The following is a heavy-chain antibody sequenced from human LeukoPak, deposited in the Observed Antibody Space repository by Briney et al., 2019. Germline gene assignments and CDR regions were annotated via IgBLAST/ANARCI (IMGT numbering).Heavy chain of an antibody. CDR3: AKSPAGYFDWPTLGY. V-gene: IGHV3-20*04. CDR1: GFTFDDYG. J-gene: IGHJ4*02. D-gene: IGHD3-9*01. Sequence: AGGSLRLSCAASGFTFDDYGMSWVRQAPGKGLEWVSGINWNGGSTGYADSVKGRFTISRDNSKNSLYLQMNSLRTEDTALYYCAKSPAGYFDWPTLGYWGQGTLVTVSS. CDR2: INWNGGST.